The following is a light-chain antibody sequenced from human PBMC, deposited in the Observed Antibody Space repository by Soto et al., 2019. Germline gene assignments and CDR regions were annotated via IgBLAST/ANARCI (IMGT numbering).Light chain of an antibody. J-gene: IGKJ2*01. V-gene: IGKV3-20*01. CDR2: GAS. CDR1: QSVSSSQ. CDR3: QQYATSPHT. Sequence: EIVLTQSPGTLSLSPGESATLSCRASQSVSSSQVAWYQLKPGQAPRLLIYGASSRATGIPDRLSGVGSETDFTLPISRREPEYFAVYYCQQYATSPHTFGQGTKLEIK.